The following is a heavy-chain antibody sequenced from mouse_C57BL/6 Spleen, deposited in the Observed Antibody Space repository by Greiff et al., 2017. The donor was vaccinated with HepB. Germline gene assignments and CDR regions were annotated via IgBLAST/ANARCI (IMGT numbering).Heavy chain of an antibody. Sequence: EVKLVESEGGLVQPGSSMKLSCTASGFTFSDYYMAWVRQVPEKGLEWVANINYDGSSTYYLDSLKSRFIISRDNAKNILYLQMSSLKSEDTATYYCAREGNYSNYEGYFDVWGTGTTVTVSS. V-gene: IGHV5-16*01. CDR1: GFTFSDYY. D-gene: IGHD2-5*01. J-gene: IGHJ1*03. CDR2: INYDGSST. CDR3: AREGNYSNYEGYFDV.